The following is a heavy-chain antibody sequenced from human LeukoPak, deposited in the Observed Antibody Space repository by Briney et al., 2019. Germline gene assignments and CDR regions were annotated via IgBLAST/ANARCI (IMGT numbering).Heavy chain of an antibody. CDR2: XXXSGST. CDR3: ASRVRMGQHLVRNPYGMDV. V-gene: IGHV4-61*02. Sequence: SQTLSLTCTVSGASISSGSHYWSWIRQPAGXXXXXXXXXXXSGSTNYNPSLKSRVTISVDTSKNQFSLKLSSVTAADTAVYYCASRVRMGQHLVRNPYGMDVWGQGTTVTVSS. D-gene: IGHD6-13*01. J-gene: IGHJ6*02. CDR1: GASISSGSHY.